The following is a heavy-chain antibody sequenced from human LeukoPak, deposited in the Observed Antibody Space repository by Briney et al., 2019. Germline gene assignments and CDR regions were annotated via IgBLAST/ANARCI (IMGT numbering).Heavy chain of an antibody. CDR2: SPNSCST. CDR3: ARGRTGAAALDF. V-gene: IGHV4-34*01. CDR1: GGSFSGHY. D-gene: IGHD2-2*01. Sequence: SQTLSLTCAVDGGSFSGHYWRWIRQPPGKGLGWIEKSPNSCSTNYTPSLKSRVTISVDTSKNQFSQKLTSVTAADTAVYLCARGRTGAAALDFWGPGTLVTVSS. J-gene: IGHJ4*02.